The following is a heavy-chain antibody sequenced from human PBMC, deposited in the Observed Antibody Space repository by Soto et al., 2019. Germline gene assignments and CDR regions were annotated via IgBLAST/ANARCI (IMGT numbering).Heavy chain of an antibody. D-gene: IGHD3-10*01. CDR3: AKYHDQWFGELLYFDY. J-gene: IGHJ4*02. Sequence: GGSLRLSCAASGFTFSSYAMSWVRQAPGKGLEWVSAISGSGGSTYYADSVKGRFTISRDNSKNTLYLQMNSLRAEDTAVYYCAKYHDQWFGELLYFDYWGQGTLVTVSS. CDR1: GFTFSSYA. V-gene: IGHV3-23*01. CDR2: ISGSGGST.